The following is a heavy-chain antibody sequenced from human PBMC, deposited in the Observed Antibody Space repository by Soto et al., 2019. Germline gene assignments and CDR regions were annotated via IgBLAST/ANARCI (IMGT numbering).Heavy chain of an antibody. D-gene: IGHD3-16*01. J-gene: IGHJ4*02. CDR1: GFAFSSYT. V-gene: IGHV3-23*01. CDR2: ISASGGST. Sequence: GGSLRLSCAASGFAFSSYTMSWVRQTPGKGLEWVSSISASGGSTYYGDSLKGRFTISRDNSKDTLNLHIKSLGVEDSAVYYCAKDRGGFARGREYYDFSGQG. CDR3: AKDRGGFARGREYYDF.